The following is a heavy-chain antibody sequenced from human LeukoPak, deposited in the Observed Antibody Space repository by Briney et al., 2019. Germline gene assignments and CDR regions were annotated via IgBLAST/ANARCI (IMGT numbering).Heavy chain of an antibody. CDR2: IIPILGIA. V-gene: IGHV1-69*04. CDR1: GGTFSSYA. Sequence: GASVKVSCTASGGTFSSYAISWVRQAPGQGLEWMGRIIPILGIANYAQKFQGRVTITADKSTSTAYMELSSLRSEDTAVYYCARDVDGVRGVIITPNWFDPWGQGTLVTVSS. CDR3: ARDVDGVRGVIITPNWFDP. J-gene: IGHJ5*02. D-gene: IGHD3-10*01.